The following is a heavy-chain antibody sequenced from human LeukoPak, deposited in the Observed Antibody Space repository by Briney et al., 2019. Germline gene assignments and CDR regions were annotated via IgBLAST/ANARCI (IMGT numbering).Heavy chain of an antibody. J-gene: IGHJ4*02. CDR1: GFTFSSYS. CDR2: ISSSSSYI. Sequence: GGSLRLSCAASGFTFSSYSMNWVRQAPGKGLEWVSSISSSSSYIYYADSVKGRFTISRDNAKNSLYLQMNSLRAEDTAVYYCAGAFTKQYYYDSSGYSSLGYWGQGTLVTVSS. D-gene: IGHD3-22*01. V-gene: IGHV3-21*01. CDR3: AGAFTKQYYYDSSGYSSLGY.